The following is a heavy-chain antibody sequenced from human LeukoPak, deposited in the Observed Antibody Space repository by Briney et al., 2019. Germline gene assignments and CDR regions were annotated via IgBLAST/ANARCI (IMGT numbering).Heavy chain of an antibody. V-gene: IGHV1-2*02. CDR2: INPNSGGT. D-gene: IGHD3-22*01. CDR1: GYTFTGNY. Sequence: ASVKVSCKASGYTFTGNYMHWVRQAPGQGLEWMGWINPNSGGTNYTQKFQGRVTVTRDTSISTAYMELSRLRSDDTAVYYCARDSFPGRYYEGAFDIWGQGTMVTVSS. CDR3: ARDSFPGRYYEGAFDI. J-gene: IGHJ3*02.